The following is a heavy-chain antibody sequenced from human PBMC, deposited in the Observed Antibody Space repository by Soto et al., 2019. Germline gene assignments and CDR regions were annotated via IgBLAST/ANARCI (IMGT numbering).Heavy chain of an antibody. Sequence: SVKVSCKASGGTFSSYTISWVRQAPGQGLEWMGRIIPILGIANYAQKFQGRVTITADKSTSTAYMELSSLRSEDTAVYYCARGPGGAAAVPYNWFDPWAQGTLVTVSS. J-gene: IGHJ5*02. CDR1: GGTFSSYT. CDR2: IIPILGIA. D-gene: IGHD6-13*01. CDR3: ARGPGGAAAVPYNWFDP. V-gene: IGHV1-69*02.